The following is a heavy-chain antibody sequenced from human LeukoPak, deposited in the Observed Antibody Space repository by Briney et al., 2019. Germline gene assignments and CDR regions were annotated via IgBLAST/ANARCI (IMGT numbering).Heavy chain of an antibody. D-gene: IGHD3-16*01. CDR3: ARDLVGGVEPCFDY. Sequence: GGSLRLSCAASGFTFSSYGMHWVRQAPGKGLEWVAVIWYDGSNKYYADSVKGRFTISRDNSKNTLYLQMNSLRAEDTAVYYCARDLVGGVEPCFDYWGQGTLVTVSS. CDR2: IWYDGSNK. V-gene: IGHV3-33*01. CDR1: GFTFSSYG. J-gene: IGHJ4*02.